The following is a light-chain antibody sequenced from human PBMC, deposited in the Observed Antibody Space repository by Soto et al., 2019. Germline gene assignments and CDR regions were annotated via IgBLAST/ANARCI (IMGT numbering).Light chain of an antibody. CDR1: SSDVGGYSY. CDR2: DVS. Sequence: QSVVTQHASVCGFPGQSVTISCTGSSSDVGGYSYVSWYNQLPGKAPKLMIYDVSDRPSGVSNRCSGSKSGNTASLTISGLQAQDEADYCWSSYTSSSLYVLGTGTTVTV. J-gene: IGLJ1*01. V-gene: IGLV2-14*01. CDR3: SSYTSSSLYV.